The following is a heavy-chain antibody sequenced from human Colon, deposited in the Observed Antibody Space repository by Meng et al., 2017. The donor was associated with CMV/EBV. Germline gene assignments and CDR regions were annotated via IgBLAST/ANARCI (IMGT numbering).Heavy chain of an antibody. Sequence: GESLKISCAASGFTFSTYAMHWVRQAPGKGLEWVATVSYDGTGKYNTDSVKGRFTISRDNAKNTLYVQMNSLGTEDTAVYYCARGTYCSSVSCLHFERYSFDYWGQGTVVTVSS. CDR2: VSYDGTGK. D-gene: IGHD2-2*01. V-gene: IGHV3-30-3*01. CDR1: GFTFSTYA. CDR3: ARGTYCSSVSCLHFERYSFDY. J-gene: IGHJ4*02.